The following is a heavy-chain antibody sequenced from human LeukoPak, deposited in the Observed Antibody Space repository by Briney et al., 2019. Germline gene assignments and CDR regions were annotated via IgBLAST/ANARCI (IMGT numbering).Heavy chain of an antibody. V-gene: IGHV3-30-3*01. CDR1: GFTFSSYA. D-gene: IGHD2-15*01. CDR2: ISYDGSNK. Sequence: QPGGSLRLSCAASGFTFSSYAMHWVRQAPGKRLEWVAVISYDGSNKYYADSVKGRFTISRDNSKNTLYLQMNSLRAEDTAVYYCARGYCSGGSCYSGYNDYWGQGTLVTVSS. CDR3: ARGYCSGGSCYSGYNDY. J-gene: IGHJ4*02.